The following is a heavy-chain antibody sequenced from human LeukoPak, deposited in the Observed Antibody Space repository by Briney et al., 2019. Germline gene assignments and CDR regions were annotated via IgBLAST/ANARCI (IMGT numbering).Heavy chain of an antibody. J-gene: IGHJ3*02. CDR1: GFTFSTYW. D-gene: IGHD3-9*01. CDR3: ARTIGSKNAFDI. V-gene: IGHV3-74*01. CDR2: ISTDGTST. Sequence: GGSLRLSCAASGFTFSTYWMHWVRQAPGKGLVWVSRISTDGTSTNYADSVKGRFTNSRDNGNNTLYLQMNSLRAEDTAVYYCARTIGSKNAFDIWGQGTMVTVSS.